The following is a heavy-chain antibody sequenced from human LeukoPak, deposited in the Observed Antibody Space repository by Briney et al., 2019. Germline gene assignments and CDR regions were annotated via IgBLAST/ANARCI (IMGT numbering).Heavy chain of an antibody. V-gene: IGHV4-59*01. Sequence: SETLSLTCTVSGGSISTYYWRWMRQPPGRGLEWIGYIYYGGSTNHNPSLQSRVTISVDTSKNQFSLKLNSVTAADTAVYYCARGGVPGGFYGSFDYWGQGTLVSVSS. D-gene: IGHD3-3*01. CDR1: GGSISTYY. CDR3: ARGGVPGGFYGSFDY. J-gene: IGHJ4*02. CDR2: IYYGGST.